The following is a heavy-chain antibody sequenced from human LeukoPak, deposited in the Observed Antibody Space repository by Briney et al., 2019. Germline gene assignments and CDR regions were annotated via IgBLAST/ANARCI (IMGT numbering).Heavy chain of an antibody. J-gene: IGHJ4*02. CDR3: ARGYCSSTSCYAADY. CDR2: IWYDGSNK. V-gene: IGHV3-33*01. Sequence: GGSLRLSCAASGFTFSSYGMHWVRQAPGKGLERVAVIWYDGSNKYYADSVKGRFTISRDNSKNTLYLQMNSLRAEDTAVYYCARGYCSSTSCYAADYWGQGTLVTVSS. CDR1: GFTFSSYG. D-gene: IGHD2-2*01.